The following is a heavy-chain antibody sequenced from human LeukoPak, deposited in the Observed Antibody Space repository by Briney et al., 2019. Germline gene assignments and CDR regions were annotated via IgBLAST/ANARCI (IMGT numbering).Heavy chain of an antibody. CDR1: GYSFTSYW. CDR3: ARVEQDYYDSSGYFDYFDY. Sequence: GESLKISCKGSGYSFTSYWIGWVRQMPGKGLEWMGIIYPGDSDTRYSPSFQGQVTISADKSISTAYLQWSSLKASDTAMYYCARVEQDYYDSSGYFDYFDYWGQGTLVTVSS. J-gene: IGHJ4*02. V-gene: IGHV5-51*01. D-gene: IGHD3-22*01. CDR2: IYPGDSDT.